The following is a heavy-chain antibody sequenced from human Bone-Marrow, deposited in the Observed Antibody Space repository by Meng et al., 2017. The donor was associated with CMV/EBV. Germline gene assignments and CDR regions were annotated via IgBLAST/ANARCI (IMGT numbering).Heavy chain of an antibody. CDR2: ISYDGTNT. CDR3: AKEQGPYYDFWSGYYTTNLGYNWFDP. J-gene: IGHJ5*02. V-gene: IGHV3-30-3*02. Sequence: LKISCAASGCMFSNYAMHWFRQAPGKGLEWLAVISYDGTNTYYADSVKGRFTISRDKSKNTLYLQMNSLRAEDTAVYYCAKEQGPYYDFWSGYYTTNLGYNWFDPWGQGTLVTVSS. D-gene: IGHD3-3*01. CDR1: GCMFSNYA.